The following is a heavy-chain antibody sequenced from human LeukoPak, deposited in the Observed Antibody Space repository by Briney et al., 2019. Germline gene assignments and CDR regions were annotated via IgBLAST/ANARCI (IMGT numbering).Heavy chain of an antibody. D-gene: IGHD3-22*01. Sequence: GGSLRLSCTASGFTFGDYAMSWFRQAPGKGLEWVGFIRSKAYGGTTEYAASVKGRFTISRDESKRIAYLQMNSLKTEDTAVYYCTRFYYDSSGYYQPYFDYWGQGTLVTVSS. J-gene: IGHJ4*02. CDR1: GFTFGDYA. CDR2: IRSKAYGGTT. CDR3: TRFYYDSSGYYQPYFDY. V-gene: IGHV3-49*03.